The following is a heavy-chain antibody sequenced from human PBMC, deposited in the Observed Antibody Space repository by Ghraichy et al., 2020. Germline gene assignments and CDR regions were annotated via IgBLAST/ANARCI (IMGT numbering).Heavy chain of an antibody. CDR2: IRHTGTT. CDR1: GGSISGGYY. V-gene: IGHV4-30-4*01. Sequence: SQTLSLTCTVSGGSISGGYYWSWIRQPPGMGLEWVGYIRHTGTTYYNPSLKSRLTIFQDTSKNYFSLTLTSVTAADTALYYCARIIDGRPAFDLWGQGTVVTVSS. D-gene: IGHD2-15*01. J-gene: IGHJ3*01. CDR3: ARIIDGRPAFDL.